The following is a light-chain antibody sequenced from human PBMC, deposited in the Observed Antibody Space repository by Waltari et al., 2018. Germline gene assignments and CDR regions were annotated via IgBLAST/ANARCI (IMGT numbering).Light chain of an antibody. Sequence: EIVLTQSPGTLSLSPGERATLSCRVSQSVGWSLAWYQQKPGQAPRLLIYGASTRAPGIPDRVSGGGSGTDFSLTISRLEPEDFAVYHCQHYVRLPVTFGQGTKVEIK. V-gene: IGKV3-20*01. CDR2: GAS. J-gene: IGKJ1*01. CDR3: QHYVRLPVT. CDR1: QSVGWS.